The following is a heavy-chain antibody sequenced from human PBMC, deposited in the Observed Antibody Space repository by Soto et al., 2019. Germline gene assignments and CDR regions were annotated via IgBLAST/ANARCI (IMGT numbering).Heavy chain of an antibody. CDR2: ISYSEST. CDR1: GGSMSSYY. D-gene: IGHD2-15*01. V-gene: IGHV4-59*01. Sequence: SETLSLTCTVSGGSMSSYYWTWLRQSPGRGLEWIGYISYSESTYYNPSLKSRVTISADTSKNQFSLRMNSMIAADTAVYYCARADPDASVGYWGQGTLVTVSA. CDR3: ARADPDASVGY. J-gene: IGHJ4*02.